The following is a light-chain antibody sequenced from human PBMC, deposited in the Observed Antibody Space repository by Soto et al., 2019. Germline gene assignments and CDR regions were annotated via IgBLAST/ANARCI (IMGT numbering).Light chain of an antibody. CDR1: SSDVGYYNY. V-gene: IGLV2-14*01. CDR3: SSDTTTSTVV. Sequence: QSALTQPASVSGSPGQSITISCTGTSSDVGYYNYVSWFQHHPGKAPKLMIYEVSNRPSGVSSRFSGSKSGNTASLTISGLQAEDEADYYCSSDTTTSTVVFGGGTKLTVL. CDR2: EVS. J-gene: IGLJ2*01.